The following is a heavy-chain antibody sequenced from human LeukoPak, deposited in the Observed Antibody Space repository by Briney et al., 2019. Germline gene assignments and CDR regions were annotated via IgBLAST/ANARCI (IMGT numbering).Heavy chain of an antibody. CDR1: GFTVSSNY. V-gene: IGHV3-66*01. Sequence: GGSLRLSCAASGFTVSSNYMSWVRQAPGKGLEWVSVIYSGGSTYYADSVKGRFTISRDNSKNTLYLQMNSLRAEDTAVYYCAREMWDNYGYVDYWGQGTLVTVSS. CDR2: IYSGGST. J-gene: IGHJ4*02. CDR3: AREMWDNYGYVDY. D-gene: IGHD5-18*01.